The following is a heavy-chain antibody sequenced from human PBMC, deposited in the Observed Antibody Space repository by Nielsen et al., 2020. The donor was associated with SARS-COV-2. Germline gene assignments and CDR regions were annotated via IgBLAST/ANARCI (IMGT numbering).Heavy chain of an antibody. D-gene: IGHD6-19*01. Sequence: GESMKICCAASGFTFSSYGMHWVRQARGKGMEWVVVIWYDGSNKYYADSVKGRFTISRDNSKNTLYLQMNSLRAEDTAVYYCARDHGIAVAEDFDYWGQGTLVTVSS. V-gene: IGHV3-33*01. CDR3: ARDHGIAVAEDFDY. J-gene: IGHJ4*02. CDR1: GFTFSSYG. CDR2: IWYDGSNK.